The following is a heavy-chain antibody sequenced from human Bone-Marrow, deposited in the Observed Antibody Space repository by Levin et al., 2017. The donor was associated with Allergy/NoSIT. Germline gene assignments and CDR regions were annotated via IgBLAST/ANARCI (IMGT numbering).Heavy chain of an antibody. CDR3: ARDNIVLAGIDC. CDR1: GGSVSSDNFY. V-gene: IGHV4-61*01. Sequence: SETLSLTCTVSGGSVSSDNFYWSWIRQPPGEGLEWIGYVYYSESTNYNPSLKSRVTISLDTSKSQFSLKLSSVTAADTAVYYCARDNIVLAGIDCWGQGALVTVSS. D-gene: IGHD2-8*02. CDR2: VYYSEST. J-gene: IGHJ4*02.